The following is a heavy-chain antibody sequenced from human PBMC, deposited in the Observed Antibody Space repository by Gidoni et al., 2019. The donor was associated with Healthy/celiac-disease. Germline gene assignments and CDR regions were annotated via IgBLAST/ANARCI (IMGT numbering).Heavy chain of an antibody. CDR2: IVVGSGNT. J-gene: IGHJ5*02. CDR3: AADQWAGSTGTTNWFDP. CDR1: GFTFTSSA. D-gene: IGHD6-13*01. V-gene: IGHV1-58*02. Sequence: QMQLVQSGPEVKKPGTSVKVSCKASGFTFTSSAMQWVRQARGQRLEWIGWIVVGSGNTNYAQKFQERVTITRDMSTSTAYMELSSLRSEDTAVYYCAADQWAGSTGTTNWFDPWGQGTLVTVSS.